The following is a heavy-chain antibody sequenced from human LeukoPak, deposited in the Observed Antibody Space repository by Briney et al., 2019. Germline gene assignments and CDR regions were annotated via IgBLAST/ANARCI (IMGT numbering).Heavy chain of an antibody. Sequence: PGGSLRLSCAASGFTFSSYSMNWVRQAPGKGLEWVSSISSSSSYIYYADSVKGRFTISRDNAKNSLYLQMNSLRAEDTAVYYCARVRSIAESGVDYWGQGTLVTVSS. J-gene: IGHJ4*02. CDR2: ISSSSSYI. V-gene: IGHV3-21*01. CDR1: GFTFSSYS. CDR3: ARVRSIAESGVDY. D-gene: IGHD6-6*01.